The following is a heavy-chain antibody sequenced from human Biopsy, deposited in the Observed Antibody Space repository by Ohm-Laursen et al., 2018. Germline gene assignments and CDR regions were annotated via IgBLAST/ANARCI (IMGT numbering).Heavy chain of an antibody. J-gene: IGHJ2*01. CDR3: ARGRRHCSGTCSRWYFDL. D-gene: IGHD2-2*01. CDR2: INPKSGDT. Sequence: GASVKVSCKASGYTFTAFSVHWLRQAPGQGLEWMGWINPKSGDTDYPQNFQGRVSMTRDTSISTAYMDLSRLRSDDTAVYYCARGRRHCSGTCSRWYFDLWGRGTLVTVFS. V-gene: IGHV1-2*02. CDR1: GYTFTAFS.